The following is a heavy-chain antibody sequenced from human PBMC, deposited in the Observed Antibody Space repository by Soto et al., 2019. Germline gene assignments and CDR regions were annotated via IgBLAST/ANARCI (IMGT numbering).Heavy chain of an antibody. Sequence: DVQLVESGGGLVLRGESQRLSCAASGFTVGSAYMSWVRQAPGKGLEWVAGIYSGGNTYYADSVKGRFTISRDTSKNRLYLQMNSLRAEDAAIYYCARDPWVGDIGDYWGQGTLVTVSS. D-gene: IGHD4-17*01. CDR3: ARDPWVGDIGDY. CDR2: IYSGGNT. CDR1: GFTVGSAY. J-gene: IGHJ4*02. V-gene: IGHV3-66*01.